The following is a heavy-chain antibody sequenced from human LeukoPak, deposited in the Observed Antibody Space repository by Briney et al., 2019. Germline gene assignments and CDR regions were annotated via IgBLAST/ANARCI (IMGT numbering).Heavy chain of an antibody. V-gene: IGHV3-7*01. J-gene: IGHJ4*02. Sequence: GGSLRLSCAASGFTFSSYWMSWVRQAPGKGLEWVANIRQDGSEKYYVDSVKGRFTISRDNAKNSLYLQMNSLRAEDTAVYYCARDFLFGNFDYWGQGTLVTVSS. D-gene: IGHD3-10*01. CDR2: IRQDGSEK. CDR3: ARDFLFGNFDY. CDR1: GFTFSSYW.